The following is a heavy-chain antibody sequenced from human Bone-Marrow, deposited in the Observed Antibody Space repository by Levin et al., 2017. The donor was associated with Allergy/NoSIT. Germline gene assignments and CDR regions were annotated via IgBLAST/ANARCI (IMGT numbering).Heavy chain of an antibody. CDR3: ARNREHDYTRGTHLNVFDF. D-gene: IGHD5-12*01. V-gene: IGHV6-1*01. J-gene: IGHJ3*01. CDR1: GDSVSSNNVA. Sequence: SQTLSLTCVISGDSVSSNNVAWNWIRQSPSRGLEWLGRTYYRSNWYNDYADSVRGRITINPDTSKNLVSLHLNSVTPDDTAVYFCARNREHDYTRGTHLNVFDFWGQGTMVTVSS. CDR2: TYYRSNWYN.